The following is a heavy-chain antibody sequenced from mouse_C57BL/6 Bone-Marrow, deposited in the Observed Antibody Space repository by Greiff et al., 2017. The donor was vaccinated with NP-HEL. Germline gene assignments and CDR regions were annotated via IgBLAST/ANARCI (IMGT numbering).Heavy chain of an antibody. D-gene: IGHD2-4*01. CDR2: IYPRSGNT. J-gene: IGHJ3*01. CDR1: GYTFTSYG. CDR3: AAIYYDYEFAY. V-gene: IGHV1-81*01. Sequence: VKLVESGAELARPGASVKLSCKASGYTFTSYGISWVKQRTGQGLEWIGEIYPRSGNTYYNEKFKGKATLTADKSSSTAYMELRSLTSEDSAVYFCAAIYYDYEFAYWGQGTLVTVSA.